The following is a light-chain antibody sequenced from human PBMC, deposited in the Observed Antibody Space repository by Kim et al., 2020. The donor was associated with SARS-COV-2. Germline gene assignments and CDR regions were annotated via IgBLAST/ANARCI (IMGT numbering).Light chain of an antibody. CDR2: AVS. J-gene: IGKJ4*01. CDR1: QSITSG. CDR3: QQHNGY. Sequence: TLSASVGDTVTITCRASQSITSGLAWYQQKPGKAPKLLIYAVSNLDSGVPSRFSGSGSGTQFTLTISSLQPDDFATYYFQQHNGYFGGGTKVDIK. V-gene: IGKV1-5*01.